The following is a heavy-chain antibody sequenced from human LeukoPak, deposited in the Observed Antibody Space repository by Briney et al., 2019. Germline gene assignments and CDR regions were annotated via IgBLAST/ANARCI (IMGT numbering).Heavy chain of an antibody. CDR3: TSNSVGPL. CDR2: IIPIFGTA. CDR1: GGTFSSYA. V-gene: IGHV1-69*13. D-gene: IGHD4-23*01. J-gene: IGHJ4*02. Sequence: GASVKVSCKASGGTFSSYAISWVRQAPGQGLEWMGGIIPIFGTANYAQKFQGRVTITADESTSTAYMELSSLRSEDTAVYCCTSNSVGPLWGQGTLVTVSS.